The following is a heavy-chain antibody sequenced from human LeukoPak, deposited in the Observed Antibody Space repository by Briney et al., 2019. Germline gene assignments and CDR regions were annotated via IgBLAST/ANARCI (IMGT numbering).Heavy chain of an antibody. J-gene: IGHJ4*02. CDR1: GFTFSRYW. CDR2: INSDGRST. CDR3: ARDPDSSGWSSIEY. V-gene: IGHV3-74*01. Sequence: GGSLRLSCAASGFTFSRYWMHWVRQAPGKGLVWVSRINSDGRSTNYADSMKGRFTISRDNAKNTLYLQMNSLRAEDTAVYYCARDPDSSGWSSIEYWGQGTLVTVSS. D-gene: IGHD6-19*01.